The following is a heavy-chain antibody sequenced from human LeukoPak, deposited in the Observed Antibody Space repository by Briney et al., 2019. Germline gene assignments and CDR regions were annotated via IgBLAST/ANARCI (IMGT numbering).Heavy chain of an antibody. J-gene: IGHJ4*02. D-gene: IGHD3-10*01. V-gene: IGHV3-7*01. Sequence: GGSLILSCATSGLSFSGTWMTWVRQAPGKGLECVANIKPDGSQKYYLDSVKGRFTVSRDNAKNSLYLQMNSLRAEDTAVYYCARVVPPLYYFDYWGQRTLVTVSS. CDR1: GLSFSGTW. CDR3: ARVVPPLYYFDY. CDR2: IKPDGSQK.